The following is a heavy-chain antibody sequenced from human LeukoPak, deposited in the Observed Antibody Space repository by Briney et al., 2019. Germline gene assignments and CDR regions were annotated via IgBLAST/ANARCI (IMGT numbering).Heavy chain of an antibody. V-gene: IGHV4-4*07. J-gene: IGHJ6*02. CDR1: GGSISSYY. Sequence: PSETLSLTCTVSGGSISSYYWSWIRQPAGKGLEWIGRIYTSGSTNYNPSLKSRVIMSVDTSKNQFSLKLSSVTAADTAVYYCARDQTYCSSTSCYTGYYYYGMDVWGQGTTITVSS. CDR3: ARDQTYCSSTSCYTGYYYYGMDV. CDR2: IYTSGST. D-gene: IGHD2-2*01.